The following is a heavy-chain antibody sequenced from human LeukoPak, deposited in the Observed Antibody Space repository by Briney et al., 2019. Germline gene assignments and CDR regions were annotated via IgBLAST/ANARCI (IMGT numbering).Heavy chain of an antibody. J-gene: IGHJ5*02. CDR2: INHSGST. CDR1: GGSFSGYY. D-gene: IGHD3-9*01. V-gene: IGHV4-34*01. CDR3: ARDQENILFDWFDP. Sequence: SETLSLTCAVYGGSFSGYYWSWIRQPPGKGLEWIGEINHSGSTNYNPSLKSRVTISVDTSKNQFSLKLSSVTAADTAVYYCARDQENILFDWFDPWGQGTLVTVSS.